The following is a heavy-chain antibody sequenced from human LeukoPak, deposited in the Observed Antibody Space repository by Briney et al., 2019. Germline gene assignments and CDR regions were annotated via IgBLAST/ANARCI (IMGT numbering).Heavy chain of an antibody. D-gene: IGHD3-22*01. CDR1: GFTFSTYG. J-gene: IGHJ4*02. CDR3: ARASPSGYDY. Sequence: PGGSLRLSCAASGFTFSTYGMNWVRQAPGKGLEWVSYISHTSDAIYYPDSVKGRFTISRDNAKNSLYLQMNSLRDEDTAVYYCARASPSGYDYWGQGPLVSVSS. CDR2: ISHTSDAI. V-gene: IGHV3-48*02.